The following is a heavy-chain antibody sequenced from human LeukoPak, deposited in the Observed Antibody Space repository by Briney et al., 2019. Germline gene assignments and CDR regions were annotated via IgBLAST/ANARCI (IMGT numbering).Heavy chain of an antibody. J-gene: IGHJ6*02. CDR1: GFTFSSYG. CDR3: AKASDYYGSGRGNHYYYYGMDV. CDR2: IRYDGSNK. D-gene: IGHD3-10*01. V-gene: IGHV3-30*02. Sequence: GGSLRLSCAAYGFTFSSYGMHWVRQAPGKGLEWVAFIRYDGSNKYYADSVKGRFTISRDNSKNTLYLQMNSLRAEDTAVYYCAKASDYYGSGRGNHYYYYGMDVWGQGTTVTVSS.